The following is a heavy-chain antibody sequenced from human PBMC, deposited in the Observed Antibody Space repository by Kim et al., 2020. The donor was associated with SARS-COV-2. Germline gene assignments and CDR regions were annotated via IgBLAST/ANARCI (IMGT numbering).Heavy chain of an antibody. CDR2: IRSKAFGEST. J-gene: IGHJ4*02. D-gene: IGHD3-22*01. V-gene: IGHV3-49*03. Sequence: GGSLRLSCSGSGFEFGDFALSWFRQAPGKGLEWVAFIRSKAFGESTEYAASVRGTFTISRDDSKRLVYLQMSSLKMEDTAVYYYSRTLTSNYYHSAGTFDYWGQGTLVTVSS. CDR3: SRTLTSNYYHSAGTFDY. CDR1: GFEFGDFA.